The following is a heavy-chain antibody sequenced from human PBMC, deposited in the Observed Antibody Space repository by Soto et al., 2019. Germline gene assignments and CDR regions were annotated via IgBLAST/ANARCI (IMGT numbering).Heavy chain of an antibody. V-gene: IGHV6-1*01. D-gene: IGHD5-12*01. CDR3: AKGDNLGPKTGYAFDP. CDR1: VDSASINTAS. Sequence: QTLSLTRVISVDSASINTASCNLIIQSPARSLEWLGRTYFRSKWYNDYAVSVKSRIIINPDTSNNQFSLQLNSVTPEDTAVYFCAKGDNLGPKTGYAFDPWGQGIMVTVSS. CDR2: TYFRSKWYN. J-gene: IGHJ5*02.